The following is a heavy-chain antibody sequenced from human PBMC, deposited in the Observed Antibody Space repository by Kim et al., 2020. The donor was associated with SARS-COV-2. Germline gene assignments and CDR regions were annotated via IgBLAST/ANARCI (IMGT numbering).Heavy chain of an antibody. CDR3: AREGRIAARPGAFDI. D-gene: IGHD6-6*01. V-gene: IGHV4-61*01. J-gene: IGHJ3*02. CDR1: GGSVSSGSYY. CDR2: IYYSGST. Sequence: SETLSLTCTVSGGSVSSGSYYWSWIRQPPGKGLEWIGYIYYSGSTNYNPSLKSRVTISVDTSKNQFSLKLSSVTAADTAVYYCAREGRIAARPGAFDILG.